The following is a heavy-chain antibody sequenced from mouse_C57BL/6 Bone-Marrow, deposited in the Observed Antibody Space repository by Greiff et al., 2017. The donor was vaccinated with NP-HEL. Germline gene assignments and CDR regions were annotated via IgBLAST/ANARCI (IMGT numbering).Heavy chain of an antibody. D-gene: IGHD1-1*01. Sequence: VKLMESGPELVKPGASVKLSCKASGYTFTSYDINWVKQRPGQGLEWIGWIYPRDGSTKYIEKFKGKATLTVDTSSSTAYMELHSLTSEDTAVYFCARGDYGSSYSYWGQGTTLTVSS. V-gene: IGHV1-85*01. CDR1: GYTFTSYD. CDR3: ARGDYGSSYSY. CDR2: IYPRDGST. J-gene: IGHJ2*01.